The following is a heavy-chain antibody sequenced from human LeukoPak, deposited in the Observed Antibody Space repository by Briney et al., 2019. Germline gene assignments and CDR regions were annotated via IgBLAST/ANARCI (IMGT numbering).Heavy chain of an antibody. J-gene: IGHJ5*02. CDR3: AGERNCGGDCYQGSWFDP. Sequence: GGSLRLSCAASGFTFSDYYMSWIRQAPGKGLEWISYISSGSDYTNYADSVKGRFTVSRDNAKNSLYLQMNSLRAEDTAIYYCAGERNCGGDCYQGSWFDPWGQGTLVTVSS. CDR2: ISSGSDYT. CDR1: GFTFSDYY. V-gene: IGHV3-11*06. D-gene: IGHD2-21*02.